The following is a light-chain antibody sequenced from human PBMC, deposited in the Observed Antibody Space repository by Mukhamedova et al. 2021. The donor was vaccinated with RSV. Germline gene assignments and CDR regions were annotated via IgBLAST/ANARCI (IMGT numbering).Light chain of an antibody. V-gene: IGKV1-39*01. J-gene: IGKJ1*01. CDR2: AAS. CDR3: LQTARLPWT. Sequence: WYQRRVHGRAPKALIYAASSLHSGVPSRFSGSTSGTDYTLTISSLQPEDFATYYCLQTARLPWTFGQGTNVEIK.